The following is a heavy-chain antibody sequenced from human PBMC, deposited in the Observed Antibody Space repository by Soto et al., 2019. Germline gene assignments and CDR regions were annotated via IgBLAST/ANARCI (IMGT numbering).Heavy chain of an antibody. D-gene: IGHD3-22*01. CDR1: GFTFSSYD. CDR3: AKVPKYYDRGGRLEGAFDI. J-gene: IGHJ3*02. V-gene: IGHV3-23*01. Sequence: GGSLRLSCAASGFTFSSYDMSWVRQAPGKGLEWVSAISSSGGSTYYADYVKGRFTISRDNSKNTLYLQMNSLRAEVTAVYYCAKVPKYYDRGGRLEGAFDIWGQGTMVTVSS. CDR2: ISSSGGST.